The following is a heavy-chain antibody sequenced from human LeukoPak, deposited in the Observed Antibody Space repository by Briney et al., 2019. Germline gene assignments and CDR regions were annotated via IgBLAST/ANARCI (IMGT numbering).Heavy chain of an antibody. D-gene: IGHD2-15*01. J-gene: IGHJ6*02. Sequence: GGSLRLSCTASGFTFSSYGMHWVRQAPGKGLEWVSFIRFDGSEKYYADSVRGRFTISRDNSKNTLSLQMNSLRAEDTALYYCAKDVYDCSGGSCPQYYYVMDVWGQGTAVTVSS. CDR3: AKDVYDCSGGSCPQYYYVMDV. CDR2: IRFDGSEK. CDR1: GFTFSSYG. V-gene: IGHV3-30*02.